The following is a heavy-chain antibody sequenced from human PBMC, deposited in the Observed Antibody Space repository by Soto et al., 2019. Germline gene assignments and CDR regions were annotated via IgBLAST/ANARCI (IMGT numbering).Heavy chain of an antibody. J-gene: IGHJ4*02. D-gene: IGHD1-1*01. V-gene: IGHV1-18*01. Sequence: QVQLVQSGAEVKKPGASVKVSCKASGYTFTSYGISWVRQAPGQGLEWMGWISAYNGNTNYAQKLQGRVTMTTDTSTSTDNMELRSLRSDDTPEYSCARGGGNWNANFDYWGQGTLVTVSS. CDR1: GYTFTSYG. CDR2: ISAYNGNT. CDR3: ARGGGNWNANFDY.